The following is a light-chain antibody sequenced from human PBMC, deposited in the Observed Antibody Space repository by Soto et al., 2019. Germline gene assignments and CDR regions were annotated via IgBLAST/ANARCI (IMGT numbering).Light chain of an antibody. CDR1: RNVSIY. CDR2: ATS. Sequence: EIPLTQSPSSLAASVGDRLTLTCRASRNVSIYLNWYQHKPGKGPTLLIHATSNLQIGVPSRFSGSGSGTEFTLTISSLEPEDFGTYYCQQSYKMPSFGQGKRREIK. V-gene: IGKV1-39*01. CDR3: QQSYKMPS. J-gene: IGKJ5*01.